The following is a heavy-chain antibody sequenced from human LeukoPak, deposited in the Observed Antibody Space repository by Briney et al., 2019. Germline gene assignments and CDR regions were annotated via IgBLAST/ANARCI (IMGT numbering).Heavy chain of an antibody. CDR3: ARGGYYDSSDY. CDR2: INWNGGST. J-gene: IGHJ4*02. D-gene: IGHD3-22*01. V-gene: IGHV3-20*04. Sequence: GGSLRLSCAASRFTFDDYGMSWVRQAPGKGLEWVSGINWNGGSTGYADSVKGRFTISRDNAKNSLYLQMNSLRAEDTALYYCARGGYYDSSDYWGQGTLVTVSS. CDR1: RFTFDDYG.